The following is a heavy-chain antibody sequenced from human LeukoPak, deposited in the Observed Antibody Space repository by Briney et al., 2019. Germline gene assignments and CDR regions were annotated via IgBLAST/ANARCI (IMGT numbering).Heavy chain of an antibody. CDR2: CYYSGST. CDR3: ASHSLAVAPYYFDY. Sequence: SETLSLTCTVSGGSISSSSYYWGWIRQPPGKGLEWIGSCYYSGSTYDNPSLKSRVTISVDTPKNQYSLQLGSVTDADTAVYYCASHSLAVAPYYFDYWGQGTLVTVSS. J-gene: IGHJ4*02. V-gene: IGHV4-39*01. CDR1: GGSISSSSYY. D-gene: IGHD6-19*01.